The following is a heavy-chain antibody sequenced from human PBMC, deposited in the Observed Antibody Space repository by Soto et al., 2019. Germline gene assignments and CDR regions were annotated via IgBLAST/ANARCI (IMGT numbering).Heavy chain of an antibody. J-gene: IGHJ4*02. CDR2: ISSSSSYI. CDR1: GFTFSSYS. Sequence: EVQLVESGGGLVKPGGSLRLSCAASGFTFSSYSMKWVRQAPGKGLEWVSSISSSSSYIYYADSVKGRFTISRDNAKNSLYLQMNSLRAEDTAVYYCASPYCSGGSCYLNWGQGTLVTVSS. D-gene: IGHD2-15*01. CDR3: ASPYCSGGSCYLN. V-gene: IGHV3-21*01.